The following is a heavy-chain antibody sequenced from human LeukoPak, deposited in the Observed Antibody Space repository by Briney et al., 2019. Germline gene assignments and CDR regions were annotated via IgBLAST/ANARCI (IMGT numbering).Heavy chain of an antibody. CDR2: IYHSGST. V-gene: IGHV4-30-2*01. D-gene: IGHD3-22*01. J-gene: IGHJ4*02. CDR3: ARGGYYDSSGYYRPFDY. CDR1: GGSLSSGGYS. Sequence: SETLSLTCAVSGGSLSSGGYSWSWIRQPPGKGLEWIGYIYHSGSTYYNPSLKSRVTISVDRSKNQFSLKLSSVTAADTAVYYCARGGYYDSSGYYRPFDYWGQGTLVTVSS.